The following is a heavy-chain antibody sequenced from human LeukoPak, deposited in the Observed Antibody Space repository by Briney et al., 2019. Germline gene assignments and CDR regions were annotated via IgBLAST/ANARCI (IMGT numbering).Heavy chain of an antibody. CDR3: ARGPRVEVATIELDY. CDR1: GGSISSGGYS. J-gene: IGHJ4*02. D-gene: IGHD5-24*01. V-gene: IGHV4-30-2*01. CDR2: IYHSGST. Sequence: SETLSLTCAVSGGSISSGGYSWSWIRQPPGKGLEWIGYIYHSGSTYYNPSLKSRVTISVDRSKNQFSLKLSSVTAADTAVYYCARGPRVEVATIELDYWGQGTLVTVSS.